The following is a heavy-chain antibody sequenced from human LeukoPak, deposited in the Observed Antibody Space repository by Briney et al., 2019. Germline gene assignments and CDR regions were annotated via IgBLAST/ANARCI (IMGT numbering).Heavy chain of an antibody. CDR1: GFTFSSYS. V-gene: IGHV3-21*01. CDR2: ISSSGTYV. Sequence: PGGSLRLSCAASGFTFSSYSMNWVRQAPGKGLEWVSSISSSGTYVYYADSVKGRFTVSRDNAKNSLSLQMNSLRADDAAVYYCARDRCSGGSCYFDYWGQGTLVTVSS. D-gene: IGHD2-15*01. CDR3: ARDRCSGGSCYFDY. J-gene: IGHJ4*02.